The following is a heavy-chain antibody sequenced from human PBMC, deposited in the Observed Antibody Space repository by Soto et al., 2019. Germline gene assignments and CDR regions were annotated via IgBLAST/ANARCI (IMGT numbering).Heavy chain of an antibody. CDR1: AFPFSTYA. D-gene: IGHD2-2*01. J-gene: IGHJ6*02. CDR3: AKLTKYSSSWHRNYYHYYGMDL. V-gene: IGHV3-23*01. CDR2: ISVSGGST. Sequence: QLLESGGGLVQPGGSLRLSCAASAFPFSTYAMSWVRRAPGKGLEWVSIISVSGGSTYSADSVKGRFTISRDNSKNALYPQMDSLRADDTAVYYCAKLTKYSSSWHRNYYHYYGMDLWGQGTTVTVS.